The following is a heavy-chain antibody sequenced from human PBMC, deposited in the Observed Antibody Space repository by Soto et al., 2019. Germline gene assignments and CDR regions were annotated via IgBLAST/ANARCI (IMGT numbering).Heavy chain of an antibody. CDR2: IYYSGST. D-gene: IGHD2-15*01. V-gene: IGHV4-31*03. J-gene: IGHJ4*02. CDR1: GGSISSGGYY. Sequence: QVQLQESGPGLVKPSQTLSLTCTVSGGSISSGGYYWSWIRQHPGKGLEWIGYIYYSGSTYYNPSLKSXXTXSXXTSKNQFSLKLSSVTAADTAVYYCAREEAAHYFDYWGQGTLVTVSS. CDR3: AREEAAHYFDY.